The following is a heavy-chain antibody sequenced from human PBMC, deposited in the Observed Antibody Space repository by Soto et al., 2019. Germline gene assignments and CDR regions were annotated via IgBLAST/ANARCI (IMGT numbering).Heavy chain of an antibody. Sequence: QVQLVQSGAEVKKPGSSVKVSCKASGGTFSSYSITWVRQAPGQGIEWMGRTIPILGIPKYAQKFEGRVTITADKSTSTAYMELNSLRSEDTAVYYCARDERRADYGDHSYYFYGMDVWGQGTTVTVSS. CDR3: ARDERRADYGDHSYYFYGMDV. CDR1: GGTFSSYS. J-gene: IGHJ6*02. CDR2: TIPILGIP. V-gene: IGHV1-69*08. D-gene: IGHD4-17*01.